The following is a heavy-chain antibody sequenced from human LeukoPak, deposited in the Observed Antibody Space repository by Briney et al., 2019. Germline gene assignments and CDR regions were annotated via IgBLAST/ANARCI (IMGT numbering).Heavy chain of an antibody. J-gene: IGHJ4*02. CDR2: IYYSGST. CDR3: ARLLDSSSWYFFDY. Sequence: SQTLSLTCAVSGGSISSGGSSWSWIRQPPGKGLEWIGSIYYSGSTYYNPSLKSRVTISVDTSKNQFSLKLSSVTATDTAVYYCARLLDSSSWYFFDYGGQGTLVTVSS. V-gene: IGHV4-30-2*03. D-gene: IGHD6-13*01. CDR1: GGSISSGGSS.